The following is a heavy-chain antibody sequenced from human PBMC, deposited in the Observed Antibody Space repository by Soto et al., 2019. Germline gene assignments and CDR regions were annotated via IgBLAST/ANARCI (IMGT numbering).Heavy chain of an antibody. J-gene: IGHJ4*02. CDR1: GFPFSDFW. CDR2: IKKDGTEK. V-gene: IGHV3-7*05. Sequence: GGSLRLSCAASGFPFSDFWMSWVRQAPGKGLEWVANIKKDGTEKNYVDFMKGRFTISRDNAKNSLYLQMDSLRVEDTAVYYCARLRAGYYFDYWGQGSLVTVSS. CDR3: ARLRAGYYFDY. D-gene: IGHD3-10*01.